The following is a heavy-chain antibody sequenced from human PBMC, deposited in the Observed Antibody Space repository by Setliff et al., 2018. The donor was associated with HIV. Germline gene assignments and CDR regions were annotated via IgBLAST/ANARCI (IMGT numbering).Heavy chain of an antibody. V-gene: IGHV4-59*12. D-gene: IGHD3-10*01. J-gene: IGHJ5*02. Sequence: SETLSLTCTVSGGSISSYYWSWIRQPPGKGLEWLGHIYSSGSTNYNPSLKSRVTISVDTSRNQFSLRVTSVTAADTAVYFCARDRHSSGLGSYGPWGPGILVTVSS. CDR1: GGSISSYY. CDR3: ARDRHSSGLGSYGP. CDR2: IYSSGST.